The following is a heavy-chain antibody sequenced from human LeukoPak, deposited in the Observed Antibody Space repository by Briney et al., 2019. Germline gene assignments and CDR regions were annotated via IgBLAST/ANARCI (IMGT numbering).Heavy chain of an antibody. D-gene: IGHD2-2*01. Sequence: PGGSLRLSCAASGNYRMHWVRQAPGKGLVWVSHINSDGSWTSYADSVKGRFTIFKDNAKNTVYLQMNNLRAEDTAVYYCVSFYETYWGRGTLVAVSS. J-gene: IGHJ4*02. CDR3: VSFYETY. CDR2: INSDGSWT. CDR1: GNYR. V-gene: IGHV3-74*01.